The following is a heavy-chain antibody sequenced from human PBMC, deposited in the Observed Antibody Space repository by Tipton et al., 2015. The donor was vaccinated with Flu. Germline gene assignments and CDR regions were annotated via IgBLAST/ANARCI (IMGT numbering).Heavy chain of an antibody. Sequence: LRLSCTVSSGSISSDYWSWIRQPPGKGLEWIAYISYTGSTNYNPSLKSRVTISIDTSKNQLSLKLTSVTAADTAVYYCARQGPGGRSFDIWGQGIMVTVSS. CDR2: ISYTGST. CDR3: ARQGPGGRSFDI. V-gene: IGHV4-59*08. J-gene: IGHJ3*02. D-gene: IGHD2-8*02. CDR1: SGSISSDY.